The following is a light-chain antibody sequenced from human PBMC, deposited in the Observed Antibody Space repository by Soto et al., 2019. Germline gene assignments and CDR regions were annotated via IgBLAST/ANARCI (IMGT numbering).Light chain of an antibody. CDR2: SNN. J-gene: IGLJ2*01. Sequence: QSVLTQPPSASGTPGQRVNISCSGSSSNNGSNTVNWYQQLPGTAPKLLIYSNNQRPSGVPDRFSGSKSGTSASLAISGLQSEDEADYYCAAWADSLNGFVVFGGGTQLTVL. CDR1: SSNNGSNT. V-gene: IGLV1-44*01. CDR3: AAWADSLNGFVV.